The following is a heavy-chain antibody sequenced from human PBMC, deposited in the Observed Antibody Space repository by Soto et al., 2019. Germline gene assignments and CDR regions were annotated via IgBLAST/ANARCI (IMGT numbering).Heavy chain of an antibody. V-gene: IGHV1-2*02. CDR1: GYTFNDCY. Sequence: QVQLVQSGADVKKPGASVKVSCKTSGYTFNDCYIHWVRLAPGQGLEWMGWINPSGGATNYAPKFLCRVAMTRDTSISTAYLEVSMLNSYDTVVYYCARSSGWSHFDYWGQGTLVTVSS. CDR3: ARSSGWSHFDY. J-gene: IGHJ4*02. CDR2: INPSGGAT. D-gene: IGHD6-19*01.